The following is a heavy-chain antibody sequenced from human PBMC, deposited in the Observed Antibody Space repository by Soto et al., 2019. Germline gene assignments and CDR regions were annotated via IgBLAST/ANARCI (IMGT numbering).Heavy chain of an antibody. Sequence: SETLSLTCTVSGGSISTYYWSWIRQPPGKGLEWIGYIYYSGSTNYNPSLKSRVTISVDTSKNQFSLKLSSVSAADTAVYYCARDGSRYDFWSGQYHFDYWGQGTLVTVSS. V-gene: IGHV4-59*01. CDR2: IYYSGST. D-gene: IGHD3-3*01. CDR1: GGSISTYY. J-gene: IGHJ4*02. CDR3: ARDGSRYDFWSGQYHFDY.